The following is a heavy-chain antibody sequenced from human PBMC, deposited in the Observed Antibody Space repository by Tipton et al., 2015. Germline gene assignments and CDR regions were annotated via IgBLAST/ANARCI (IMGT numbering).Heavy chain of an antibody. CDR2: IKSEDKVESTTL. CDR1: GFTFRTMS. Sequence: QLVQSGGGLVKPGGSLRLSCAASGFTFRTMSMSWVRQAPGKGLEWVGRIKSEDKVESTTLEYAAPVKGRFTISRDDSRDTVYLQMSSLKTEDTAIYYCATYGGFSDHWGQGTLVSVSS. V-gene: IGHV3-15*01. CDR3: ATYGGFSDH. D-gene: IGHD4-23*01. J-gene: IGHJ4*01.